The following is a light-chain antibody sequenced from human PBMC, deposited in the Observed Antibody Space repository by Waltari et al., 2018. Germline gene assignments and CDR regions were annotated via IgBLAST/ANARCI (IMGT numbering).Light chain of an antibody. CDR2: GAR. CDR1: TGAVIDTTF. CDR3: LLYYDGIRV. V-gene: IGLV7-43*01. Sequence: QTVVTQEASLTVSPGRTVTLTCASSTGAVIDTTFPSWFQQRPGQAPRTLIYGARIKPSRTSDRFSGSLLGGKAALTISSVQPEDEADYFCLLYYDGIRVFGGGTKLTVL. J-gene: IGLJ3*02.